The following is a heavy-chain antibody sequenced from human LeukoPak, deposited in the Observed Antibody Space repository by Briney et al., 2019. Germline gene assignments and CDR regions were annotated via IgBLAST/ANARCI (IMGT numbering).Heavy chain of an antibody. CDR2: IYYNGSP. CDR1: GDSVSTYY. CDR3: ARDRGAAGSIFDF. D-gene: IGHD6-13*01. Sequence: SETLSLTCTVSGDSVSTYYWSWIRQPPGKGLEWIGNIYYNGSPNYNPSLKSRVTISIDRSKNQFSLKLSSVTAADTAVYFCARDRGAAGSIFDFWGQGTLVTVSS. V-gene: IGHV4-59*02. J-gene: IGHJ4*02.